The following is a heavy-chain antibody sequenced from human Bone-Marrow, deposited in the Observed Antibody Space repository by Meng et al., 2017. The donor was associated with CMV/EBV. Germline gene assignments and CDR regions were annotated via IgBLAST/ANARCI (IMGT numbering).Heavy chain of an antibody. J-gene: IGHJ5*02. V-gene: IGHV3-48*04. D-gene: IGHD6-13*01. CDR1: GFTFGDYA. CDR3: ARDGVIAAAVPNWFDP. Sequence: GESLKISCTASGFTFGDYAMSWVRQAPGKGLEWVSYISSSSSTIYYADSVKGRFTISRDNAKNSLYLQMNSLRAEDTAVYYCARDGVIAAAVPNWFDPWGQGTLDTVSS. CDR2: ISSSSSTI.